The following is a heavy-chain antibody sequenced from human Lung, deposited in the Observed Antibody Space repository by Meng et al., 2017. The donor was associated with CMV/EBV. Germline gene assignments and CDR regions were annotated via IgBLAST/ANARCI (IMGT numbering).Heavy chain of an antibody. V-gene: IGHV4-59*12. Sequence: SXTXSLXCTVSGGSISSYYWSWIRQPPGKGLEWIGYIYYSGNTNYNPSLKSRVTISVDTSKNQFSLKLSSVTAADTAVYYCATIAAAERNGMDVWGQGTTVTVSS. CDR3: ATIAAAERNGMDV. J-gene: IGHJ6*02. D-gene: IGHD6-13*01. CDR2: IYYSGNT. CDR1: GGSISSYY.